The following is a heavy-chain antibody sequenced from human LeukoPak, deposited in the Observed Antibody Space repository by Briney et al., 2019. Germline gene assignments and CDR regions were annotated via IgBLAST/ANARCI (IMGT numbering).Heavy chain of an antibody. J-gene: IGHJ5*02. CDR2: IYYSGST. Sequence: PSQTLSLTCTVSGGSISSGDYYWSWIRQPPGKGLEWIGYIYYSGSTYYNPSLKSRVTISVDTSKNQFSLKLSSVTAADTAVYYCARDVSYFDWLLSHNYNLFDPWGQGTLVTVSS. CDR3: ARDVSYFDWLLSHNYNLFDP. D-gene: IGHD3-9*01. V-gene: IGHV4-30-4*08. CDR1: GGSISSGDYY.